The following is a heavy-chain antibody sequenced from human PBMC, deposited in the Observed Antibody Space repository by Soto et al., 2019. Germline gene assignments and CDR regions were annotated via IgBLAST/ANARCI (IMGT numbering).Heavy chain of an antibody. D-gene: IGHD6-13*01. CDR2: INPSGGST. CDR1: GYTFTTYY. J-gene: IGHJ4*02. CDR3: ARGALLRLGSWEPKFDY. V-gene: IGHV1-46*01. Sequence: AASVKVSCKASGYTFTTYYMHWVRQAPGQGLEWMGIINPSGGSTNYAQKFQGRVTMTRDTSTSTVYMELSSLRSEDTAVYYCARGALLRLGSWEPKFDYWGQGTLVTVSS.